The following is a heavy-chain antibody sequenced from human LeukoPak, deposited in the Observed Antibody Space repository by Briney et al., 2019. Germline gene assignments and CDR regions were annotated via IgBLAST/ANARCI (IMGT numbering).Heavy chain of an antibody. D-gene: IGHD2-2*01. CDR3: AKDMYPGRNYYYYYGMDV. V-gene: IGHV3-30*18. Sequence: GGSLRLSCAASGFTFSSSGLHWVRQAPGKGLEWVAVISYDGNDKYYADSVKGRFTISRDNSKNTLYLQMNSLRAEDTAVYYCAKDMYPGRNYYYYYGMDVGGQGTTVTVSS. CDR2: ISYDGNDK. CDR1: GFTFSSSG. J-gene: IGHJ6*02.